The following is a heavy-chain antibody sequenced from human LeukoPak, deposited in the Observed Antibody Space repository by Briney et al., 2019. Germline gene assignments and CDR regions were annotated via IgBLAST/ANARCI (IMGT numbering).Heavy chain of an antibody. CDR1: GGSLSSGGYS. V-gene: IGHV4-30-2*01. CDR2: IYHSGST. J-gene: IGHJ2*01. CDR3: ARDWANNWYFDL. D-gene: IGHD3-16*01. Sequence: SETLSLTCAVSGGSLSSGGYSWSWIRQPPGRGLEWIGYIYHSGSTYYNPSLKSRVTISVDRSKNQFSLKLSSVTAADTAVYYCARDWANNWYFDLWGRGTLVTVSS.